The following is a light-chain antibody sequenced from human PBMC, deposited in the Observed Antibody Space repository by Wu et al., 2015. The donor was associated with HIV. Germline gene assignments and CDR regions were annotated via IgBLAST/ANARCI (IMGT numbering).Light chain of an antibody. J-gene: IGKJ3*01. CDR2: AAS. CDR3: QQSYTTPFT. CDR1: QSISLY. V-gene: IGKV1-39*01. Sequence: DIQMTQSPSSLSASVGDRVTISCRASQSISLYLSWYQLKPGKAPKLLIYAASSLQSGVPSRFSGNGSETHFALAISSLQPEDFATYCCQQSYTTPFTFGPGTTVDI.